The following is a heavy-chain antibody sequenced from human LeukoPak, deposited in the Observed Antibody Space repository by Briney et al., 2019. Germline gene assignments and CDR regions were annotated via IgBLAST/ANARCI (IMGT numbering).Heavy chain of an antibody. Sequence: GGSLRLSCAAAGFAFNDFAMSWVRQTPGKGLEWVSSITSTGESTYYADSLRGRFTISRDNSGGTLYLQMNSLRTEDSAVYYCAKRLSRGYFGKLIFDFWGQGALVAVSS. V-gene: IGHV3-23*01. CDR1: GFAFNDFA. J-gene: IGHJ4*02. D-gene: IGHD3-9*01. CDR2: ITSTGEST. CDR3: AKRLSRGYFGKLIFDF.